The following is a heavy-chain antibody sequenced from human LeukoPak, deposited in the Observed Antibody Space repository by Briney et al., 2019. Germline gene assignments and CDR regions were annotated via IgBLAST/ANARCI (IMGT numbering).Heavy chain of an antibody. CDR2: MNPNSGNT. CDR1: GYTFTSYD. Sequence: ASVKVSCKASGYTFTSYDINWVRQATGQGLEWMGWMNPNSGNTGYAQKFQGRVTITRNTSISTAYMELSSLRSEDTAVYYCARGWGYDILTGGDYYYGMDVWGQGTTVTVSS. CDR3: ARGWGYDILTGGDYYYGMDV. J-gene: IGHJ6*02. D-gene: IGHD3-9*01. V-gene: IGHV1-8*03.